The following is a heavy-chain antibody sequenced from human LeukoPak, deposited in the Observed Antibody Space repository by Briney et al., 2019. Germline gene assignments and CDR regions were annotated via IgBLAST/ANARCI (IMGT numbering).Heavy chain of an antibody. CDR3: AREMGDDYGGPSDAFDI. J-gene: IGHJ3*02. CDR1: GGSFSGYY. V-gene: IGHV4-34*01. D-gene: IGHD4-23*01. CDR2: INHSGST. Sequence: SETLSLTCAVYGGSFSGYYWSWIRQPPGKGLEWIGEINHSGSTNYNPSLKSRVTISVDRSKNQFSLKLSSVTAADTAVYYCAREMGDDYGGPSDAFDIWGQGTMVTVSS.